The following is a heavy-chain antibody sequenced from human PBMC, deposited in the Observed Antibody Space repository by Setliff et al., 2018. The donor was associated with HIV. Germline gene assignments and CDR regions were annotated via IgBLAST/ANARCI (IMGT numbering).Heavy chain of an antibody. Sequence: SETLSLTCTVSAYSIRNGYYWGWIRQSPGKGLEWIGTLYYDGNTYYNPSLKSRVTMSVDTSKNQFSLNLNSVTAADTAVYYCARDRTEFVDGGYYPYYFDSWGQGTLVTVSS. CDR3: ARDRTEFVDGGYYPYYFDS. D-gene: IGHD3-22*01. CDR1: AYSIRNGYY. CDR2: LYYDGNT. V-gene: IGHV4-38-2*02. J-gene: IGHJ4*02.